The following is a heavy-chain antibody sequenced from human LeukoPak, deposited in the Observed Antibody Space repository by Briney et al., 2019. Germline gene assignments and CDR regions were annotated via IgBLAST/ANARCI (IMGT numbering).Heavy chain of an antibody. CDR3: ARESGVGATQY. D-gene: IGHD1-26*01. CDR1: GGSFSGYY. J-gene: IGHJ4*02. V-gene: IGHV4-34*01. CDR2: INHSGST. Sequence: PSETLSLTCAVYGGSFSGYYWSWIRQPPGKGLEWIGEINHSGSTNYNPSLKSRVTISVDTSKNQFSLKLSSVTAADTAVYYCARESGVGATQYWGQGTLVTVSS.